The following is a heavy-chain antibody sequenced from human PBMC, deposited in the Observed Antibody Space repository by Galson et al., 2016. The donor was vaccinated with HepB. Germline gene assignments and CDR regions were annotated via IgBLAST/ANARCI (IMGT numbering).Heavy chain of an antibody. Sequence: SLRLSCAVSGFNVNDYKMHWVRQAPGKGLEWVAYLRFDGTSTYYGDSVMGRFTISRDISTNTIYLQMNSLRAEDTGLYYCARDLYDHWFDYWGQGTPVVVSS. D-gene: IGHD3-16*01. CDR3: ARDLYDHWFDY. CDR1: GFNVNDYK. J-gene: IGHJ4*02. V-gene: IGHV3-33*08. CDR2: LRFDGTST.